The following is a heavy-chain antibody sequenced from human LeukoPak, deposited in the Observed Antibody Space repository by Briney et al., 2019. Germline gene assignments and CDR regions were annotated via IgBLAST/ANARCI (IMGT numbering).Heavy chain of an antibody. Sequence: SQTLSLTCTVSGGSISSGGYYWSWIRQHPGKGLEWIGYIYYSGSTYYNPSLKSRVTISVDTSKNQFSLKLSSVTAADTAVYYCARGLGTIAAAGTEYLQHWGQGTLVTVSS. J-gene: IGHJ1*01. D-gene: IGHD6-13*01. CDR2: IYYSGST. CDR1: GGSISSGGYY. CDR3: ARGLGTIAAAGTEYLQH. V-gene: IGHV4-31*03.